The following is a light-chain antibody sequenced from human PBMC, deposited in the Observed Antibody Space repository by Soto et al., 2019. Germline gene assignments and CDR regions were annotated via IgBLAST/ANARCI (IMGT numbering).Light chain of an antibody. Sequence: DIQLTQSPSFLSASIGDRVTITCRASQGISNYLAWYQQKPGKAPKLLIFAASTLQSGVTSRFSGSGSGTEFTLTISSLQPEDFATYWCQQVNSSPFTFGPGTKVDIK. V-gene: IGKV1-9*01. CDR2: AAS. J-gene: IGKJ3*01. CDR1: QGISNY. CDR3: QQVNSSPFT.